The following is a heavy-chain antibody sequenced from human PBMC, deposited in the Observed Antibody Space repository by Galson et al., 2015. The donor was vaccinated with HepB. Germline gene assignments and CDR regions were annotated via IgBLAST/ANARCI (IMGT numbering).Heavy chain of an antibody. D-gene: IGHD5-12*01. CDR2: VSSDGNTK. CDR1: GFAFSDYG. V-gene: IGHV3-30*18. CDR3: VKDKPYTGHA. Sequence: SLRLSCAASGFAFSDYGMHWVRQAPGKGLGGVAVVSSDGNTKVYTDSVKGRFTISRDNAKNTLYLLMNSLRPEDTAVYFCVKDKPYTGHAWGQGVLVTVSS. J-gene: IGHJ5*02.